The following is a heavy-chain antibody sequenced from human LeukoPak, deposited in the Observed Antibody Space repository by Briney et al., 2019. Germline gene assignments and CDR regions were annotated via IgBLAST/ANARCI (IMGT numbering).Heavy chain of an antibody. V-gene: IGHV3-53*01. CDR2: IYSGGST. CDR3: ARDHETDYYYYMDV. J-gene: IGHJ6*03. Sequence: HLGGSLRLSXAASGFTVSSNYMSWVRQAPGKGLEWVSVIYSGGSTYYADSVKGRFTISRDNSKNTLYLQMNSLRAEDTAVYYCARDHETDYYYYMDVWGKGTTVTVSS. CDR1: GFTVSSNY.